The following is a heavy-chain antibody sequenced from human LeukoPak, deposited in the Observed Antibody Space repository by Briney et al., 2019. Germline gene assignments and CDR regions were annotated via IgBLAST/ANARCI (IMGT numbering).Heavy chain of an antibody. J-gene: IGHJ6*03. D-gene: IGHD3-10*01. V-gene: IGHV3-21*01. Sequence: GGSLRLSCAASGFTFSSYSMNWVRQAPGKGLEWVSSISRSSSYIYYADSVKGRFTISRDNAKNSLYLQMNSLRAEDTAVYYCARDRVWFGEMTPTGIDVWGKGTTVTVSS. CDR3: ARDRVWFGEMTPTGIDV. CDR2: ISRSSSYI. CDR1: GFTFSSYS.